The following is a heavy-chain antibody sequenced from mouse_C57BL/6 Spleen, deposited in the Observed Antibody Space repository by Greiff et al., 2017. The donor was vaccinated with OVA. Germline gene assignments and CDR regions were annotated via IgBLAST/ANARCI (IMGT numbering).Heavy chain of an antibody. CDR3: ARGGVYSGGYWYFDV. CDR2: INPGSGGT. J-gene: IGHJ1*03. Sequence: QVQLKESGAELVRPGTSVKVSCKASGYAFTNYLIEWVKQRPGQGLEWIGVINPGSGGTNYNEKFKGKATLTADKSSSTAYMQLSSLTSEDSAVYFCARGGVYSGGYWYFDVWGTGTTVTVSS. V-gene: IGHV1-54*01. D-gene: IGHD1-1*02. CDR1: GYAFTNYL.